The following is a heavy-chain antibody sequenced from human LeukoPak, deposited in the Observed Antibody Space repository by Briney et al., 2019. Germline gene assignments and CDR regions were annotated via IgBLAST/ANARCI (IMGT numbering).Heavy chain of an antibody. J-gene: IGHJ5*02. V-gene: IGHV3-21*01. Sequence: PGGSLRLSCAASGFTFSSYSMNWVRQAPGKGLEWVSSISSSSSYIYYADSVKGRFTTSRDNAKNSLYLQMNSLRAEDTAVYYCARDSNYGDYQNWFDPWGQGTLVTVSS. CDR1: GFTFSSYS. D-gene: IGHD4-17*01. CDR3: ARDSNYGDYQNWFDP. CDR2: ISSSSSYI.